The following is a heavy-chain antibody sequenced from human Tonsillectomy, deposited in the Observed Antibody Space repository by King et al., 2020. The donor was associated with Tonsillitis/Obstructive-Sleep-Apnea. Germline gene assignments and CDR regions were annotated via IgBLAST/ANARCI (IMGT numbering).Heavy chain of an antibody. V-gene: IGHV3-48*03. Sequence: VQLVESGGGLVQPGGSLRLSCAASGFTFSSYEMNWVRQAPGKGLEWVSYISSSGSTIYYADSVKGRFTISRDNAKNSLYLQMNSLRAEDTAVYYCARDRGITIVGGEGDYWGQGILVTVSS. CDR3: ARDRGITIVGGEGDY. CDR1: GFTFSSYE. D-gene: IGHD3-3*01. J-gene: IGHJ4*02. CDR2: ISSSGSTI.